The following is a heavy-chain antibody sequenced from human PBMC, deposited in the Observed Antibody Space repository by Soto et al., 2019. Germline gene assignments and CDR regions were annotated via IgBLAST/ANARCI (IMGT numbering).Heavy chain of an antibody. J-gene: IGHJ3*02. CDR3: AKVLPATGIEGGGDAFDI. D-gene: IGHD1-26*01. CDR2: IWYDGSNK. CDR1: GFTFSSYG. Sequence: PGGSLRLSCAASGFTFSSYGMHWVRQAPGKGLEWVAVIWYDGSNKYYADSVKGRFTISRDNSKNTLYLQMNSLRAEDTAVYYCAKVLPATGIEGGGDAFDIWGQGTMVTVS. V-gene: IGHV3-33*06.